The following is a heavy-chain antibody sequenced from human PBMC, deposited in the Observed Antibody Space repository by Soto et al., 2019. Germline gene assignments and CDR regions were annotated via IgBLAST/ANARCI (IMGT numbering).Heavy chain of an antibody. CDR3: ARVRITIGGVIVIPDAFDI. CDR2: VSVYNGNT. Sequence: SVKVSYKASGYTFTSYGISWVRQAAGQGLEGMGWVSVYNGNTNYAQKLQGRGTMTTDTSTSTAYMELRSLRPDATAVYYCARVRITIGGVIVIPDAFDIWGQGTMVT. D-gene: IGHD3-16*02. CDR1: GYTFTSYG. V-gene: IGHV1-18*04. J-gene: IGHJ3*02.